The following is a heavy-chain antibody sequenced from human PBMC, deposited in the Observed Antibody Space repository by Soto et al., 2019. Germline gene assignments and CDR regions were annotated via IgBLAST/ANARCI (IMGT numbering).Heavy chain of an antibody. D-gene: IGHD2-21*02. CDR2: ISGSGDST. V-gene: IGHV3-23*01. Sequence: GGSLRLSCAASGFMFSHYAMSWVRQAPGKGLQWVSAISGSGDSTSYADSVKGRFTISRDNSKNTLYLQMNSLRGEDTAVYFCAKENIVVVTSRDFDYWGQGTLVTVSS. J-gene: IGHJ4*02. CDR3: AKENIVVVTSRDFDY. CDR1: GFMFSHYA.